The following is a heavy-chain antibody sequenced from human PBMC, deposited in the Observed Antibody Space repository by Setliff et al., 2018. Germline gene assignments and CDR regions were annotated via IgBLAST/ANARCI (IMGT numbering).Heavy chain of an antibody. CDR1: GFTFDDYA. V-gene: IGHV3-9*01. CDR3: ARVNSGGDY. D-gene: IGHD6-25*01. Sequence: ALRLSCAASGFTFDDYAMHWVRQAPGKGLEWVSGISWNSGSIGYADSVKGRFTISRDNAKNSLYLQMNSLRAEDTAVYYCARVNSGGDYWGQGTLVTVSS. J-gene: IGHJ4*02. CDR2: ISWNSGSI.